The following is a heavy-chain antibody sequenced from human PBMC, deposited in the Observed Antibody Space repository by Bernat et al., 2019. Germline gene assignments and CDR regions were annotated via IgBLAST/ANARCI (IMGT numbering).Heavy chain of an antibody. Sequence: QVQLVQSGAGVKKPGASMKLSCETSGYTFSTYAMHWVRQAPGQTLEWMGWINAANGDTNYSQKFQGRVTITRDTSASTVYLDLRSLKSEDTAVYYCARFLTASPPDYWGQGVLVTV. V-gene: IGHV1-3*01. J-gene: IGHJ4*02. D-gene: IGHD3-9*01. CDR2: INAANGDT. CDR3: ARFLTASPPDY. CDR1: GYTFSTYA.